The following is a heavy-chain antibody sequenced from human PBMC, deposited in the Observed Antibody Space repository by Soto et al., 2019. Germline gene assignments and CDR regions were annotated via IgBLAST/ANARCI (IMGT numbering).Heavy chain of an antibody. J-gene: IGHJ4*02. CDR2: TYYRSKWYN. Sequence: QVQLQQSGPRLVKSSQTLSLTCAISGDSVSTGSVAWNWIRQSPSRGLEWLGRTYYRSKWYNDYAVTVTTRLTISPDTSKNQFSLQLNSVTPEDTAVYYCARVTTSGGWLYFDYWGQGATVTVSS. CDR1: GDSVSTGSVA. D-gene: IGHD6-19*01. V-gene: IGHV6-1*01. CDR3: ARVTTSGGWLYFDY.